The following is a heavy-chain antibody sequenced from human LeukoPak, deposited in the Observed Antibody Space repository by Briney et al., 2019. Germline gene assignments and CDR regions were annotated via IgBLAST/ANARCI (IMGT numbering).Heavy chain of an antibody. CDR1: GYTFTSYG. J-gene: IGHJ6*03. CDR2: ISAYNGNT. CDR3: ARDRYFWSGYVPYYYYMDV. V-gene: IGHV1-18*01. Sequence: VASVKVSCKASGYTFTSYGISWVRQAPGQGLEWMGWISAYNGNTNYAQKLQGRVTMTTDTSTSTAYMELRSLRSDDTAVYYCARDRYFWSGYVPYYYYMDVWGKGTTVTVSS. D-gene: IGHD3-3*01.